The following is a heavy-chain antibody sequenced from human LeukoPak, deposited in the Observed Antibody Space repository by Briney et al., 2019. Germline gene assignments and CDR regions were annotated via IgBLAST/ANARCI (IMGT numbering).Heavy chain of an antibody. J-gene: IGHJ5*02. Sequence: SETLSLTCSVSGGSISTDYWNWIRQTPGKGLEWIGHISYGNTDYNPSLKSRVTISVDTSKNQFSLKLTCVTAADPAVYYCARDKAHSYGRYFDPWGQGALVTVSS. CDR3: ARDKAHSYGRYFDP. D-gene: IGHD5-18*01. V-gene: IGHV4-59*01. CDR1: GGSISTDY. CDR2: ISYGNT.